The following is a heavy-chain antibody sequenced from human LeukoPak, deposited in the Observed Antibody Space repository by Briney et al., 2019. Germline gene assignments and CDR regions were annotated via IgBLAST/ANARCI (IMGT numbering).Heavy chain of an antibody. CDR1: GYTLISYD. V-gene: IGHV1-8*03. J-gene: IGHJ6*03. CDR2: MNPNSGNT. D-gene: IGHD5-18*01. Sequence: ASVKVSCKASGYTLISYDINWVRQATGQGLEWMGWMNPNSGNTGYAQKFQGRVTITRNTSISTAYMELSSLRSEDTAVYYCARRGYSYGQVYYYYYMDVWGKGTPVTVSS. CDR3: ARRGYSYGQVYYYYYMDV.